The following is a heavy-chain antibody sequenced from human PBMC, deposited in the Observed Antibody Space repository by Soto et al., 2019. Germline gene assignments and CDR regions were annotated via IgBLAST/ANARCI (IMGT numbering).Heavy chain of an antibody. J-gene: IGHJ4*02. CDR1: GYSLTSYW. V-gene: IGHV5-10-1*01. CDR3: ARLDPVAGTLLDY. CDR2: IAPSDSDT. Sequence: VESLKISCKGSGYSLTSYWISWLRQMPGKVLEWMGTIAPSDSDTNYSPSFQGHVTISADKSISTAYLQWSSLKASGTAMYYCARLDPVAGTLLDYWGQGTLVTVSS. D-gene: IGHD6-19*01.